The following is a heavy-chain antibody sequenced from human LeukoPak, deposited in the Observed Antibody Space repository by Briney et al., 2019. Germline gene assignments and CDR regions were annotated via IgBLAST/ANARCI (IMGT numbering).Heavy chain of an antibody. V-gene: IGHV1-24*01. J-gene: IGHJ5*02. CDR3: ATDSCSSTSCYGWFDP. CDR1: GYTLTELS. D-gene: IGHD2-2*01. CDR2: FDPEDGET. Sequence: ASVKVSCKVSGYTLTELSMHRVRQAPGKGLEWMGGFDPEDGETIYAQKFQGRVTMTEDTSTDTAYMELSSLRSEDTAVYYRATDSCSSTSCYGWFDPWGQGTLVTVSP.